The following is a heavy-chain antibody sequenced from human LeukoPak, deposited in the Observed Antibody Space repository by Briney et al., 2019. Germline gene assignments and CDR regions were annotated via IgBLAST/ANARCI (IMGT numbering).Heavy chain of an antibody. CDR1: GDSISSGDYY. V-gene: IGHV4-61*02. J-gene: IGHJ4*02. CDR3: ARGVRGAIDF. CDR2: ISSSGST. Sequence: SQTLSLTCTVSGDSISSGDYYWSWIRQPAGKGLEWIGRISSSGSTNYNPSLKSRVTISVDTSKNQFSLKLNSVTAADTAVYYCARGVRGAIDFWGQGILVTVSS. D-gene: IGHD1-26*01.